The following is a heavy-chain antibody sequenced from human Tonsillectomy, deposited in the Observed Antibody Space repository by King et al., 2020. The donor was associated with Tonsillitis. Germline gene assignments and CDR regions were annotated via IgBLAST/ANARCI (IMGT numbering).Heavy chain of an antibody. CDR1: GLTFSVFW. CDR3: TRLRISARHAMDV. D-gene: IGHD6-6*01. J-gene: IGHJ6*02. CDR2: IKEDGSEK. Sequence: VQLVESGGGLVQPGGSLRLSCAASGLTFSVFWMSWVRQAPGKGLEWVASIKEDGSEKYYVDSVEGRFTVSRDNAKNSLYLQMNSLRADDTAVYYCTRLRISARHAMDVWGQGTTVTVSS. V-gene: IGHV3-7*03.